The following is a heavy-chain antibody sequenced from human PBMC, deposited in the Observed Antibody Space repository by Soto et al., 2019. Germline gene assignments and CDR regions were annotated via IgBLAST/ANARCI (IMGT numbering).Heavy chain of an antibody. Sequence: GGGRRLSCGPSHFTVSGNCMSEGLQAPGKQLGGVLVIYSGSISYFADSVKGRFTIFSDNIKNTLYLQMNSLRVEDTAVYYCARRNCRSASWSWGYYYGMEVWCQ. CDR1: HFTVSGNC. V-gene: IGHV3-53*01. D-gene: IGHD2-2*01. CDR2: IYSGSIS. CDR3: ARRNCRSASWSWGYYYGMEV. J-gene: IGHJ6*01.